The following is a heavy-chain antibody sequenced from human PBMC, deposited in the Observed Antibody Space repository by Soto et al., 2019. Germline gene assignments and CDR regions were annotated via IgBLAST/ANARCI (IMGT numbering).Heavy chain of an antibody. J-gene: IGHJ3*02. CDR1: GFTFSSYV. D-gene: IGHD3-22*01. CDR3: AKECRITMVALLIDAFDI. CDR2: ISAGGDST. Sequence: EVQLLESGGGLVQPGGSLRLSCEASGFTFSSYVMSWVRQAPGKGLEGVSTISAGGDSTYSADSVKGRFNISRDNSKNTLYLQMNGLRAEHTAIYYCAKECRITMVALLIDAFDIWGQGTMVTVSP. V-gene: IGHV3-23*01.